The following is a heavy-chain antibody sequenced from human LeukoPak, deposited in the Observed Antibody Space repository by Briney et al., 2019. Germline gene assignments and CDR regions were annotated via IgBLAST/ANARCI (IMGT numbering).Heavy chain of an antibody. CDR3: ARAEYPRRIFSY. D-gene: IGHD2-15*01. CDR1: GGSISSYY. Sequence: PSETLSLTCTVSGGSISSYYWSWIRQPPGKGLEWIGEIYNSGSTDYNPSLKSRVTISVDKSKNQFSLKLSSVTAADTAVYYCARAEYPRRIFSYWGQGTLVTVSS. CDR2: IYNSGST. V-gene: IGHV4-59*12. J-gene: IGHJ4*02.